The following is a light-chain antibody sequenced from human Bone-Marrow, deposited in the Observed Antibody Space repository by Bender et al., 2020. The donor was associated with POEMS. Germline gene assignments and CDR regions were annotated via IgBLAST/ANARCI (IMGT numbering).Light chain of an antibody. CDR3: SSYTGDTWV. CDR1: SPNIGKFP. V-gene: IGLV1-44*01. J-gene: IGLJ3*02. Sequence: QSVLTQPPSASGTPGQRATISCSGRSPNIGKFPVNWYQQLPGTAPKLLFYGYNNRPSGVPDRFSGSKAGNTASLTISGVQAEDEADYYCSSYTGDTWVFGRGTKLTVL. CDR2: GYN.